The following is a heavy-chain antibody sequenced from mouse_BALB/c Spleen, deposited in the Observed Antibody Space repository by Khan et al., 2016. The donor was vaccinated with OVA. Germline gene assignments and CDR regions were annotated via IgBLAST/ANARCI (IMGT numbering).Heavy chain of an antibody. D-gene: IGHD3-3*01. CDR2: INPYRGGI. Sequence: EVQLQESGPELVKPGASMQISCKASGYSFTDYTMNWVKQSHGKNLEWIGLINPYRGGIYYSQKFKGKATLSADKSSSTASMDVLSLSAEDSAFYYCASLGSLWRAFYAIDYWGQGTSVTVSS. CDR3: ASLGSLWRAFYAIDY. CDR1: GYSFTDYT. J-gene: IGHJ4*01. V-gene: IGHV1S135*01.